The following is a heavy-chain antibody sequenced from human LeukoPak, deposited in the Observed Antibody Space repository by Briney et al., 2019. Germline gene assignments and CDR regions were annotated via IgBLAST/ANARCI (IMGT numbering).Heavy chain of an antibody. Sequence: ASVKVSCKDSGYTFTGYYMHWVRQAPGQGLEWMGRINPNSGGTNYAQKFQGRVTMTRDTSISTAYMELSRLRSDDTAVYYCARDRRGSGSYYWFDPWGQGTLVTVSS. J-gene: IGHJ5*02. CDR3: ARDRRGSGSYYWFDP. V-gene: IGHV1-2*06. D-gene: IGHD3-10*01. CDR2: INPNSGGT. CDR1: GYTFTGYY.